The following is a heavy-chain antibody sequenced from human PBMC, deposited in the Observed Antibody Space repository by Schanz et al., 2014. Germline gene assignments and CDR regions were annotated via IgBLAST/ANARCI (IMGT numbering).Heavy chain of an antibody. CDR3: ASGVHVSLLQKGLQF. Sequence: EGQLAESGGGLVQPGGSLRLSCAVSGFTVSSNHMSWVRQAPGKGLEWVSVIYSGIGAYYADSVKDRFTVSRDNSKNTVYLQMNRLRVEDTAVYYCASGVHVSLLQKGLQFWGRGTLVIVSS. CDR2: IYSGIGA. J-gene: IGHJ1*01. CDR1: GFTVSSNH. D-gene: IGHD2-15*01. V-gene: IGHV3-66*01.